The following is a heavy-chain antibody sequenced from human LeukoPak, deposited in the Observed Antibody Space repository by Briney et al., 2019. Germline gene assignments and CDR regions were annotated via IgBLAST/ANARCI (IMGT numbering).Heavy chain of an antibody. J-gene: IGHJ4*02. V-gene: IGHV1-69*05. CDR1: GGTFSSYA. CDR3: AGEDMYYYDSSGYYYFDY. Sequence: EASVKVSCKASGGTFSSYAITWVPQAPGQGLEWMGRIIPIFGTANYAQKFQGRVTITTDESTSTAYMELSSLRSEDTAVYYCAGEDMYYYDSSGYYYFDYWGQGTLVTVSS. CDR2: IIPIFGTA. D-gene: IGHD3-22*01.